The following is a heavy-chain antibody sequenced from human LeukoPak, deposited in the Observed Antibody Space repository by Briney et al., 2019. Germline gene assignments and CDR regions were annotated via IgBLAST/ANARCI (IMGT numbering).Heavy chain of an antibody. J-gene: IGHJ4*02. V-gene: IGHV3-23*01. CDR3: AKDYGSGTYYAPSSSDY. Sequence: GGSLRLSCAASGFAFSSYAMNWVRQAPGKGLEWVFSISTSGVTTYYADSVNGRFTISRDNSKNILNLQMDSLRAEDTAIYFCAKDYGSGTYYAPSSSDYWGQGTLVTVSS. D-gene: IGHD3-10*01. CDR1: GFAFSSYA. CDR2: ISTSGVTT.